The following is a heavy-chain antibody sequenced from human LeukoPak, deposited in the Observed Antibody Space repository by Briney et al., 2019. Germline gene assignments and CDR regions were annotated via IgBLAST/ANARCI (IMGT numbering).Heavy chain of an antibody. CDR2: ISGSGGST. D-gene: IGHD6-6*01. Sequence: GGSLRLSCAASGFTFSSYAMSWVRQAPGKGLEWVSAISGSGGSTYYADSVEGRFTISRDNSKNTLYLQMNSLRAEDTAVYYCAKGGVFAPAAPFVYWGQGTLVTVSS. J-gene: IGHJ4*02. V-gene: IGHV3-23*01. CDR1: GFTFSSYA. CDR3: AKGGVFAPAAPFVY.